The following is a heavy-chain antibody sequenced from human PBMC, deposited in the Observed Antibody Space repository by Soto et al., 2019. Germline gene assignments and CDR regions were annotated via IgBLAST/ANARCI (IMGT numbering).Heavy chain of an antibody. J-gene: IGHJ5*02. CDR3: ARGQRFSDWFDP. Sequence: SETLSLTCTVSGGSMSSYYWTWIRQPAGKGLEWIGRVYSSGGTHYNPSLKSRVTISLDTSKNQFSLRLLSVTDADTAVYFCARGQRFSDWFDPWGQGTLVTVSS. D-gene: IGHD3-3*01. V-gene: IGHV4-4*07. CDR1: GGSMSSYY. CDR2: VYSSGGT.